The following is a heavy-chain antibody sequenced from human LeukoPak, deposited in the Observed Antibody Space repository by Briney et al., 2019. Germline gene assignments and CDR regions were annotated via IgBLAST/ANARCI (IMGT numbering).Heavy chain of an antibody. Sequence: GGSLRLSCAASGFTFSSYAMSWVRQAPGKGLEWVSAISGSGGSTYYADSVKGRFTISRDNSKNTLYLQMNSLRAEDTAVYYCAKQPGSVVDSSGSLSRHWGQGTLVTVSS. J-gene: IGHJ4*02. D-gene: IGHD3-22*01. CDR3: AKQPGSVVDSSGSLSRH. V-gene: IGHV3-23*01. CDR1: GFTFSSYA. CDR2: ISGSGGST.